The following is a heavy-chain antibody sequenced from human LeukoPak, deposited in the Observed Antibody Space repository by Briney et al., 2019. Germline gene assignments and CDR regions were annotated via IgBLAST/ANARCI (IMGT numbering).Heavy chain of an antibody. D-gene: IGHD2-2*01. J-gene: IGHJ5*02. V-gene: IGHV1-2*02. CDR1: GYTFTGYY. CDR3: ARADCSSTSCSWFDP. CDR2: INPNSGGT. Sequence: ASVKVSCKASGYTFTGYYMHWARQAPGQGLEWMGWINPNSGGTKYAQKFQGRVTMTRDTSISTAYMELSRLRSDDTAVYYCARADCSSTSCSWFDPWGQGTLVTVSS.